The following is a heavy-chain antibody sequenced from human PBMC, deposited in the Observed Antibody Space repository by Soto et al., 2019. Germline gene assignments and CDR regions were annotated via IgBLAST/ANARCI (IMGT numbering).Heavy chain of an antibody. CDR1: GYIFTSYY. D-gene: IGHD3-22*01. CDR2: INPFDGSR. V-gene: IGHV1-46*01. CDR3: ARPKDYDDCLDL. Sequence: GASVKVSCKASGYIFTSYYIHWVRQAPGQGLEWMGWINPFDGSRMFAQSFQGRVTMTRDTSANTAYMELSSLISEDTAVYYCARPKDYDDCLDLWGQGTLVTVSS. J-gene: IGHJ4*02.